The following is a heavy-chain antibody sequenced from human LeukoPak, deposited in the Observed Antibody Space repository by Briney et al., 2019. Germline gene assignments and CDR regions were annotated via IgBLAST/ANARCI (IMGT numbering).Heavy chain of an antibody. CDR1: GYTFTSYD. J-gene: IGHJ6*03. V-gene: IGHV1-8*03. Sequence: ASVKVSCKASGYTFTSYDINWVRQATGQGLEWMGWMSPNSGNTGYAQKFQGRVTITRNTSISTAYMELSSLRSEDTAVYYCARGGRFLEYYYYMDVWGKGTTVTVSS. D-gene: IGHD3-3*01. CDR2: MSPNSGNT. CDR3: ARGGRFLEYYYYMDV.